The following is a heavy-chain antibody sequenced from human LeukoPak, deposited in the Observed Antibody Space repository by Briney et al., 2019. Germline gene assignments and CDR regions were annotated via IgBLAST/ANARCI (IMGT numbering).Heavy chain of an antibody. Sequence: GASVKVSCKVSGYTLTELSMHWVRQAPGKGLEWMGGFDPEDGETIYAQKFQGRVTMTEDTSTDTAYMELSSLRSEDTAVYYCATHDSSGYYQDGNAFDIWGQGTMVTVSS. CDR2: FDPEDGET. V-gene: IGHV1-24*01. J-gene: IGHJ3*02. CDR3: ATHDSSGYYQDGNAFDI. CDR1: GYTLTELS. D-gene: IGHD3-22*01.